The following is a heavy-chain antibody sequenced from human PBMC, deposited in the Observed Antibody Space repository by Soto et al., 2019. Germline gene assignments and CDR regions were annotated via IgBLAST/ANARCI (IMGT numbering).Heavy chain of an antibody. D-gene: IGHD6-19*01. J-gene: IGHJ4*02. CDR3: AKDGGRYCSGWNEGY. CDR2: ISYDGSNK. CDR1: GFTFSSYG. V-gene: IGHV3-30*18. Sequence: PGGSLRLSCAASGFTFSSYGMHWVRQAPGKGLEWVAVISYDGSNKYYADSVTCRFTISRDNSKNTLYLQMNSLRAEDTAVYYCAKDGGRYCSGWNEGYWGQGPRVTV.